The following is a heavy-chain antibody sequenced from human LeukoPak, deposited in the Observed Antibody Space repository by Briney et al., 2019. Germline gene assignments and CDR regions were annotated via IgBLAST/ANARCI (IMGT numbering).Heavy chain of an antibody. CDR1: GFTFSSYK. J-gene: IGHJ6*03. D-gene: IGHD6-13*01. CDR3: AGGLAAAHYYYYMEV. V-gene: IGHV3-48*03. CDR2: ISSSGSTI. Sequence: GGSLRLSCAASGFTFSSYKMNWVRQAPGKGLEWVSYISSSGSTIYYADSVKGRFTISRDNAKNSLYLQMNSLRAEDTAVYYCAGGLAAAHYYYYMEVWGKGTTVTVSS.